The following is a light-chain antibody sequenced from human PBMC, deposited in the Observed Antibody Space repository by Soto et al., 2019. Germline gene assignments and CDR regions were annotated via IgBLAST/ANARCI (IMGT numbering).Light chain of an antibody. J-gene: IGKJ1*01. CDR2: DAS. Sequence: DVQMTQSPSTLSASVGDRVTITCRASQSISSWLAWYQQKPGKAPKLLIYDASSLESGVPSRFSGSGSGTEFTLTISSLQPDDFATYYCQQGTFGQGTMVDIK. CDR3: QQGT. CDR1: QSISSW. V-gene: IGKV1-5*01.